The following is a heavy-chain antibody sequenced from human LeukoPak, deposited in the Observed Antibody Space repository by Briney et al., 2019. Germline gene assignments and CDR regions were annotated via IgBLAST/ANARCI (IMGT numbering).Heavy chain of an antibody. CDR2: INPNSGGT. CDR1: GYTFTGYY. CDR3: ARVFRDGYNFFFDY. V-gene: IGHV1-2*02. D-gene: IGHD5-24*01. Sequence: ASVKVSCKASGYTFTGYYMHWVRQAPGQGLEWMGWINPNSGGTNYAQKFQGRVTMTRDTSISTAYMELSRLRSDDTAVYYCARVFRDGYNFFFDYWGQGTLVTVSS. J-gene: IGHJ4*02.